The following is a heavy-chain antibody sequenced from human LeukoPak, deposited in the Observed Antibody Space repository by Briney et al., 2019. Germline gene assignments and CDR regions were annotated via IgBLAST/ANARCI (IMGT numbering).Heavy chain of an antibody. CDR3: ARGPLGRGWYYFEY. CDR1: GYTFTSYG. V-gene: IGHV1-18*01. Sequence: ASVKVSCKSSGYTFTSYGISWVRQAPGQGLEWMGWISAYNGNTNYAQKLQGRVTMTTDTSTSTAYMGLRSLISDDPAVYYCARGPLGRGWYYFEYWGQGTLVSVSS. CDR2: ISAYNGNT. J-gene: IGHJ4*02. D-gene: IGHD6-19*01.